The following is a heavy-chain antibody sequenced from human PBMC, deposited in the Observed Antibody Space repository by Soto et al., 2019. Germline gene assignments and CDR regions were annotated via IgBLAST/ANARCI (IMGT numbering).Heavy chain of an antibody. Sequence: ASVKVSCKASGYTFTSYDINWVRQATGQGLEWMGWMNPNSGNTGYAQKFQGRVTMTRNTSISTAYMELSSLRSEDTAVYYCARVATMVRGVIIPYWFDPWGQGTLVTVSS. D-gene: IGHD3-10*01. V-gene: IGHV1-8*01. CDR1: GYTFTSYD. CDR2: MNPNSGNT. CDR3: ARVATMVRGVIIPYWFDP. J-gene: IGHJ5*02.